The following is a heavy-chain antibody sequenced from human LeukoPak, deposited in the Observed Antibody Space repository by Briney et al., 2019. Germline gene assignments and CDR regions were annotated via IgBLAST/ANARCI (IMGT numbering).Heavy chain of an antibody. CDR2: LWYDGSKE. D-gene: IGHD3-22*01. CDR1: GFTFRNYG. Sequence: GRSLRLFCVASGFTFRNYGMHWVRQTPGKGLEWVAVLWYDGSKEFYADSVRGRFTISRDNSKNTLYLQMNSLRAEDTAVYYCAKLATDDSSGYYYHTNWYFDLWGRGTLVTVSS. J-gene: IGHJ2*01. V-gene: IGHV3-33*06. CDR3: AKLATDDSSGYYYHTNWYFDL.